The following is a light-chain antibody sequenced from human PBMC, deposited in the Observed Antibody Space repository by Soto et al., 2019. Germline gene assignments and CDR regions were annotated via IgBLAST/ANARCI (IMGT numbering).Light chain of an antibody. V-gene: IGKV3-11*01. CDR2: DTS. J-gene: IGKJ1*01. CDR1: QSISRY. Sequence: EIVLTQSPATLSLSPGERATLSCRASQSISRYFAWYQQKPGQPPRLLIYDTSNRATGVPARFSGSGSGTDFTLTISSLEPEDFAVYYCQQRSSWPLTFGQGTKVEIK. CDR3: QQRSSWPLT.